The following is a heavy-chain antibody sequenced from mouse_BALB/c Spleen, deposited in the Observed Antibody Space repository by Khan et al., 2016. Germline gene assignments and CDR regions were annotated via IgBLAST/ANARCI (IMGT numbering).Heavy chain of an antibody. Sequence: EVKLLESGGGLVQPGGSLKLSCAASGFDFSRYWMRWVRQAPGKGLEWIGDINPDSSTINYTPSLKDKFIISRDNAKNTLYLIMGKVRSEDTALYYCARPGYYGSSVRVLGYWGQGTTLTVSS. D-gene: IGHD1-1*01. CDR1: GFDFSRYW. V-gene: IGHV4-1*02. CDR3: ARPGYYGSSVRVLGY. J-gene: IGHJ2*01. CDR2: INPDSSTI.